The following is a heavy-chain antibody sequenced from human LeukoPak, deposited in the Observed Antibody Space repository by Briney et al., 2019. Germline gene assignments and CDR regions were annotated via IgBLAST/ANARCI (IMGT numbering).Heavy chain of an antibody. J-gene: IGHJ5*02. D-gene: IGHD3-16*01. CDR2: NSAYNGRT. CDR3: ARYVGVQFDP. Sequence: ASVTVSCMASGYSFTIYGVSWVPHAPRQGRGRRRWNSAYNGRTNYAQKLQGRVTIATDTSTSTAYMELRSLRSGDTAVYYCARYVGVQFDPWGQGTLVTVSS. V-gene: IGHV1-18*01. CDR1: GYSFTIYG.